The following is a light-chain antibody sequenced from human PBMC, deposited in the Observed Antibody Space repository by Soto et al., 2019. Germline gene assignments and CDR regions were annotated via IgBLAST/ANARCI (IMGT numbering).Light chain of an antibody. CDR2: EVT. V-gene: IGLV2-8*01. CDR1: SSDVGGYNYVGYNY. J-gene: IGLJ1*01. Sequence: QSVLTRPSSASGCPGQSVTISCTGTSSDVGGYNYVGYNYVAWYQQHPGKAARLMIYEVTKRPSGVPDRFSGSKSGNTASLTVSGLQAEDEADYYCTSYAGSHISVFGPGTKVTVL. CDR3: TSYAGSHISV.